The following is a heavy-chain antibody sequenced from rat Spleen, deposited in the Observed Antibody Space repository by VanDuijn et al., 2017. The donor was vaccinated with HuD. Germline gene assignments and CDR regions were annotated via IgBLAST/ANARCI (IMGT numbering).Heavy chain of an antibody. CDR3: ARRHYGYTDYFDY. D-gene: IGHD1-9*01. CDR2: ISYGDSSGHSST. CDR1: GFTFSDYD. Sequence: EVQLVESGGGLVRPGRSLKLSCAASGFTFSDYDIAWVRQSPAKGLEWVASISYGDSSGHSSTYYRDSVKGRFTISRANAKSTLSLQMDSLRSEDTATYYCARRHYGYTDYFDYWGQGVMVTVSS. J-gene: IGHJ2*01. V-gene: IGHV5-7*01.